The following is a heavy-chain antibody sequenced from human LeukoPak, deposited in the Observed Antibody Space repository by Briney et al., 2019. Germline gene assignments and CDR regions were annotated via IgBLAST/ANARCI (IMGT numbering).Heavy chain of an antibody. CDR2: IIPIFGTA. V-gene: IGHV1-69*05. D-gene: IGHD6-6*01. Sequence: SVKVSCKASGGTFSSYAISWVRQAPGQGLEWMGRIIPIFGTANYAQKFQGRVTIPTDESTSTAYMELSSLRSEDTAVYYCARENHYSSSSAETDYWGQGTLVTVSS. CDR3: ARENHYSSSSAETDY. CDR1: GGTFSSYA. J-gene: IGHJ4*02.